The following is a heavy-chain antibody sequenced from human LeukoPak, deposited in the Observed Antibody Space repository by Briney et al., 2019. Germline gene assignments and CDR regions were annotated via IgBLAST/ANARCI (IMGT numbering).Heavy chain of an antibody. D-gene: IGHD2-2*01. CDR2: IFYTGTS. J-gene: IGHJ3*02. Sequence: SETLSLTCTVSGASISTNNYYWGWIRQPPGQGLEYIGNIFYTGTSYYNPSLKSRLTMSVDTSKNQFSLKLGSVTAADTAVYYCARSYQTADAFDIWGQGTMVTVSS. CDR1: GASISTNNYY. V-gene: IGHV4-39*01. CDR3: ARSYQTADAFDI.